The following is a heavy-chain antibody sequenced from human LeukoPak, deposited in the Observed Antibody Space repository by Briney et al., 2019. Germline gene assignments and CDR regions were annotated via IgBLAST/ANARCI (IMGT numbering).Heavy chain of an antibody. CDR3: AKLPGVAGTNYYYGMDV. J-gene: IGHJ6*02. CDR1: GFTLSRYA. CDR2: ISGSGGST. D-gene: IGHD6-19*01. V-gene: IGHV3-23*01. Sequence: GGSLRLSCAASGFTLSRYAMTWVRQAPGKGLDWVAAISGSGGSTYYADSVKGRFTISRDNSKNTLYLQMNSLRAEDTAVYYCAKLPGVAGTNYYYGMDVWGQGTTVTVSS.